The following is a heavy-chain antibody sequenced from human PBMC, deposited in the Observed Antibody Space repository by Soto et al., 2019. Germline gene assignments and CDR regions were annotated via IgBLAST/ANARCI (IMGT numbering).Heavy chain of an antibody. CDR1: GGSISSGGYY. CDR2: IYYSGST. CDR3: TSKFGQLLADAFDI. D-gene: IGHD3-10*01. V-gene: IGHV4-31*03. J-gene: IGHJ3*02. Sequence: SETLSLTCTVSGGSISSGGYYWSWIRQHPGKGLEWIGYIYYSGSTYYNPSLKSRVTISVDTSKKQFYLKLSSVTAADTAVYYCTSKFGQLLADAFDIWGQGTMVTVSS.